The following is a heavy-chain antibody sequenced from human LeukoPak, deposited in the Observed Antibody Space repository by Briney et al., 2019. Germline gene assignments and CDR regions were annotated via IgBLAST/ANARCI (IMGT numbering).Heavy chain of an antibody. CDR2: IYYSGST. D-gene: IGHD6-19*01. Sequence: TSETLSLTCTVSGGSISSYYWSWIRQPPGKGLEWIGYIYYSGSTNYNPSLKSRVTISVDTSKNQFSLKLSSVTAADTAVYYCARLYSSGPYYYYGMDVWGQGTTVTVSS. J-gene: IGHJ6*02. CDR3: ARLYSSGPYYYYGMDV. V-gene: IGHV4-59*08. CDR1: GGSISSYY.